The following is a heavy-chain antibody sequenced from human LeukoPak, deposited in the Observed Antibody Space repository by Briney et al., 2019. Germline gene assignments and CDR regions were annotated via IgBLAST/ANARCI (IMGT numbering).Heavy chain of an antibody. J-gene: IGHJ4*02. D-gene: IGHD4-17*01. CDR2: INSDGSST. Sequence: GGSLRLSCAASGFTFSSSWMHWVRQAPEKGLVWVSRINSDGSSTSYADSVKGRFTISRDNAKNSLYLQMNSLRAEDSAVYYCASSDYGDYSFDYWGQGTLVTVSS. V-gene: IGHV3-74*01. CDR3: ASSDYGDYSFDY. CDR1: GFTFSSSW.